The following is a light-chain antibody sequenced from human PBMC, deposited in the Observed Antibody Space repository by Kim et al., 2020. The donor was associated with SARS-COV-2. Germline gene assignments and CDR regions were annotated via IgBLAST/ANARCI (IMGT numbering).Light chain of an antibody. CDR1: KIGDKS. CDR3: QVWDTSSDSPGV. V-gene: IGLV3-21*01. J-gene: IGLJ3*02. CDR2: YDT. Sequence: SYELTQPPSVSVAPGQTARISCGGSKIGDKSVHWYQQIPGQAHILVIHYDTDRPSGIHERFSGSKSGNTATLTVSRVEAGDEADYYCQVWDTSSDSPGVFGGGTQLTVL.